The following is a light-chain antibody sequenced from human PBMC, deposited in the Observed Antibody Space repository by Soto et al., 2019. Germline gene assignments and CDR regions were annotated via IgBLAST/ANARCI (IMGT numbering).Light chain of an antibody. CDR2: AVS. CDR3: KQYDSSPT. CDR1: QSISSRY. Sequence: EIVLTQSPGTLSLSPGESATLSCRASQSISSRYLAWYQQKPGQAPRLLMYAVSSRATGTQDRFSGSGSGTDSTLTISRLEPEDFAVYHCKQYDSSPTFGQGTKVDIK. V-gene: IGKV3-20*01. J-gene: IGKJ1*01.